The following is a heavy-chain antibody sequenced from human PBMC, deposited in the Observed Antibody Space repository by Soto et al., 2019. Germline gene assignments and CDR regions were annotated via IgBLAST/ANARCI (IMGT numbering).Heavy chain of an antibody. CDR2: IIPIFGTA. V-gene: IGHV1-69*12. Sequence: QVQLVQSGTEVKKPGSSVKVSCKASGGTFSNYAISWVRQAPGQGLEWMGGIIPIFGTANYAQRFQDRVTITADESTTTAYMELNSLTSEDTGVYYWGSHTYGDNSHYGMDVWGQGTTVTVSS. CDR1: GGTFSNYA. CDR3: GSHTYGDNSHYGMDV. J-gene: IGHJ6*02. D-gene: IGHD4-17*01.